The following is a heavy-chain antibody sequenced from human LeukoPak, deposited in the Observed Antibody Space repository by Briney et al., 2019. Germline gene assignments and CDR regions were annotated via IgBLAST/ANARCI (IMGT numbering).Heavy chain of an antibody. CDR1: GFTLSSNY. V-gene: IGHV3-53*01. J-gene: IGHJ5*02. Sequence: GGALRLSCAASGFTLSSNYMSWGRQAPGKGLEGVSVIYSGGTTYYADSVKGRFTISRDNSKNTLYLQMNSLRAEDTAVYYCAREYCSGGSCYPNWFDPWGQGTLVTVSS. CDR3: AREYCSGGSCYPNWFDP. D-gene: IGHD2-15*01. CDR2: IYSGGTT.